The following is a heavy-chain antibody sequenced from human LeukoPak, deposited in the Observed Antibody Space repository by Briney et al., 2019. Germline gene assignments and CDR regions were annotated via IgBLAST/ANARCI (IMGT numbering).Heavy chain of an antibody. CDR3: ARLTFHGDGGSWFDP. J-gene: IGHJ5*02. Sequence: NPSETLSLTCTVSGGSISSSSYYWGWIRQPPGKGLEWIGRIYYSGSTCYNPSLKSRVTISVDTSKNQFSLKLSSVTAADTAVYYCARLTFHGDGGSWFDPWGQGTLVTVSS. V-gene: IGHV4-39*01. D-gene: IGHD2/OR15-2a*01. CDR1: GGSISSSSYY. CDR2: IYYSGST.